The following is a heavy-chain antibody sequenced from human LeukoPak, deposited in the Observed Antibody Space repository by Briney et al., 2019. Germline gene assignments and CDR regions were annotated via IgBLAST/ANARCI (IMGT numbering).Heavy chain of an antibody. CDR3: AKDITEVGASAFDY. CDR2: ISGSGGST. V-gene: IGHV3-23*01. Sequence: GGSLRLSCAASGFTFSSYAMSWVRQAPGKGLEWVSAISGSGGSTYYADSVKGRFTISRDNSKNTLYLQMDSLRVEDTAVYYCAKDITEVGASAFDYWGQGTLVTVSS. J-gene: IGHJ4*02. CDR1: GFTFSSYA. D-gene: IGHD1-26*01.